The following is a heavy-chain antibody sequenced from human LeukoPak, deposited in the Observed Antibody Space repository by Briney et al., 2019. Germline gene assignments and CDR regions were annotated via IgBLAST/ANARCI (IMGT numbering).Heavy chain of an antibody. V-gene: IGHV3-30*02. CDR1: GSTFGDYA. CDR3: AKDSYPKTRPLRYFDWLGGYGYFDYFDY. Sequence: GGLVQPGRSLRLSCTASGSTFGDYAMSWFRQAPGKGLEWVAFIRYDGSNKYYADSVKGRFTISRDNSKNTLYLQMNSLRAEDTAVYYCAKDSYPKTRPLRYFDWLGGYGYFDYFDYWGQGTLVTVSS. CDR2: IRYDGSNK. J-gene: IGHJ4*02. D-gene: IGHD3-9*01.